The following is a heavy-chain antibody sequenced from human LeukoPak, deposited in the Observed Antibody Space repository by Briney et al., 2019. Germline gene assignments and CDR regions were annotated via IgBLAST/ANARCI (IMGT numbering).Heavy chain of an antibody. V-gene: IGHV3-7*01. D-gene: IGHD2-15*01. CDR3: ARDRYCSDSSCPHFDY. CDR1: GFTSSNYW. Sequence: GGSLRLSCAASGFTSSNYWMSWVRQAPRKGLEWVANIKQDGSEKYYVDSVKGRFTISRDNAKNSMYLQMNSLRAEDTAVYYCARDRYCSDSSCPHFDYWGQGTLVTVSS. J-gene: IGHJ4*02. CDR2: IKQDGSEK.